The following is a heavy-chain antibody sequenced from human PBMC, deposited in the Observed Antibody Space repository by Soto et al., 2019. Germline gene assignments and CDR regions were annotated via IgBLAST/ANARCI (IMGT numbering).Heavy chain of an antibody. CDR2: ISYDGSNK. V-gene: IGHV3-30*18. J-gene: IGHJ6*03. Sequence: QVQLVESGGGVVQPGRSLRLSCAASGFTFSSYGMHWVRQAPGKGLEWVAVISYDGSNKYYADSVKGRFTISRDNSKNTLYLQMNSLRAEDTAVYSCAKDEIIVRYYDILTGYPGSPYYYYMDVWGKGTTVTVSS. CDR1: GFTFSSYG. D-gene: IGHD3-9*01. CDR3: AKDEIIVRYYDILTGYPGSPYYYYMDV.